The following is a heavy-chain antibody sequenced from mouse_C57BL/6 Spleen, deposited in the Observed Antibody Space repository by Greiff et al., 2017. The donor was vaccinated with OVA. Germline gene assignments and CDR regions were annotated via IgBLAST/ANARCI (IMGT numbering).Heavy chain of an antibody. V-gene: IGHV1-82*01. CDR2: IYPGDGDT. Sequence: VKLQESGPELVKPGASVKISCKASGYAFSSSWMNWVKQRPGKGLEWIGRIYPGDGDTNYIGKFKGKATLTADKSSSTAYMQLSSLTSEDSAVSFCARCYDYDSFDYWGQGTTLTVSS. CDR3: ARCYDYDSFDY. CDR1: GYAFSSSW. D-gene: IGHD2-4*01. J-gene: IGHJ2*01.